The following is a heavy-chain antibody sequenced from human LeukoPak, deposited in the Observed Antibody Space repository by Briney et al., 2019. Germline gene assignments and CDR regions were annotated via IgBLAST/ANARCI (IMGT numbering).Heavy chain of an antibody. D-gene: IGHD6-19*01. V-gene: IGHV3-30*04. CDR3: ARGAVALPLGLDY. J-gene: IGHJ4*02. Sequence: PGGSLRLSCAASGFTFSSYAMHWVRQAPGKGLEWVAVISYDGSNKYYADSVKGRFTISRDNSKNTLYLQMNSLRAEDTAVYYCARGAVALPLGLDYWGQGTLVTVSS. CDR1: GFTFSSYA. CDR2: ISYDGSNK.